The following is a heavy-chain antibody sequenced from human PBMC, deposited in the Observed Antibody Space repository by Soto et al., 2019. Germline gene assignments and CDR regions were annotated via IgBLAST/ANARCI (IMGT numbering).Heavy chain of an antibody. Sequence: PGGSLRLSCVASGFTFDDYAIHWVRQTPGKGLEWVSGLTWNGEVLGYADSVKGRFTISRDNGKNSLYLEMNSLRPEDTALYYCVKDSESSGYLTHLDYWGQGTQVTVSS. D-gene: IGHD3-22*01. J-gene: IGHJ4*02. CDR2: LTWNGEVL. CDR3: VKDSESSGYLTHLDY. CDR1: GFTFDDYA. V-gene: IGHV3-9*01.